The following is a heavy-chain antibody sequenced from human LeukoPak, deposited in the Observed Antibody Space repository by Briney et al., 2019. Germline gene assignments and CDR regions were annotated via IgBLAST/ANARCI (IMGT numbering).Heavy chain of an antibody. D-gene: IGHD6-13*01. V-gene: IGHV5-10-1*01. J-gene: IGHJ6*04. CDR1: GYSFTSYW. CDR3: ARRRAVAGTPYYYYGMDV. CDR2: IDPSDSYT. Sequence: GESLRISCKGSGYSFTSYWISWVRQMPGKGLEWMGRIDPSDSYTNYSPSFQGHVTISADKSISTAYLQWSSLKASDTAMYYCARRRAVAGTPYYYYGMDVWGKGTTVTVSS.